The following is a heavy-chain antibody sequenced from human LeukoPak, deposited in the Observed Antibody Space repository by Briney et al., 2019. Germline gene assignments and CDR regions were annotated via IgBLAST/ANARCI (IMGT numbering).Heavy chain of an antibody. Sequence: GGSLRLACAVSGFTFSGFWMSGSRQAPGKGLEWVASINSDGSEGYYADVVKGRFTISRDNAKNSLYLQVNSLRAEDTAVYYCARSSYSSSSSVWGQGTVVTVSS. D-gene: IGHD6-6*01. CDR2: INSDGSEG. CDR1: GFTFSGFW. J-gene: IGHJ3*01. CDR3: ARSSYSSSSSV. V-gene: IGHV3-7*01.